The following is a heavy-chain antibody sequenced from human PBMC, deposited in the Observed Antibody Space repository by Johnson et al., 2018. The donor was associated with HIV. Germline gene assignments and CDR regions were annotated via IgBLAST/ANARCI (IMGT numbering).Heavy chain of an antibody. J-gene: IGHJ3*02. D-gene: IGHD7-27*01. V-gene: IGHV3-30*14. CDR1: GFTFSSYA. CDR3: ATGDWRGAFDI. Sequence: QVQLVESGGGVVQPGRSLRLSCAASGFTFSSYAMHWVRQAPGKGLEWVAVISYDGSNKYYADSVKGRFTISRDNSKNTLYLQMNSLRAEDTAVYYCATGDWRGAFDIWGQGTIVTVSS. CDR2: ISYDGSNK.